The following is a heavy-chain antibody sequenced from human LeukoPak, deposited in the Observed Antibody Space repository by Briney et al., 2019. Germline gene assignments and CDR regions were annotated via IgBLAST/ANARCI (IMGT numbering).Heavy chain of an antibody. CDR2: IYDSGST. J-gene: IGHJ4*02. Sequence: SETLFLTCTVSGGYISSSYYYWGWIRQPPGKGQEWIGSIYDSGSTYYNPSLKSRVTISVDTSKNQFSLKLNSVTAADTAVYYCARDPFSSSWYYWGQGTLVTVSS. D-gene: IGHD6-13*01. CDR3: ARDPFSSSWYY. V-gene: IGHV4-39*02. CDR1: GGYISSSYYY.